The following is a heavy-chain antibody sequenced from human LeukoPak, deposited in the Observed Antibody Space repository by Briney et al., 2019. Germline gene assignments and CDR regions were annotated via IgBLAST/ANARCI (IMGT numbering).Heavy chain of an antibody. D-gene: IGHD1-26*01. J-gene: IGHJ5*02. Sequence: GRSLRLSCAASGFTFDDYAMHWVRQAPGKGLEWVSGISWNSGSIGYADSVKGRFTISRDNAKNSLYLQMNSPRAEDTALYYCAKDGSGGSYFRWFDPWGQGTLVTVSS. CDR2: ISWNSGSI. CDR3: AKDGSGGSYFRWFDP. CDR1: GFTFDDYA. V-gene: IGHV3-9*01.